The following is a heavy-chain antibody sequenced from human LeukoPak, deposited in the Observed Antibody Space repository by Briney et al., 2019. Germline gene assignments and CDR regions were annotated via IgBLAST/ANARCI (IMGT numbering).Heavy chain of an antibody. Sequence: GGSLRLSCAASGFTFSSYGMHWVRQAPAKGLEWVAVIWYDGSKKYYADSVKGRFAISRDNSKNTLYLQMNSLRAEDTAVYYCARDAVYSSSWQYYWGQGALVTVSS. CDR1: GFTFSSYG. J-gene: IGHJ4*02. CDR3: ARDAVYSSSWQYY. D-gene: IGHD6-13*01. V-gene: IGHV3-33*01. CDR2: IWYDGSKK.